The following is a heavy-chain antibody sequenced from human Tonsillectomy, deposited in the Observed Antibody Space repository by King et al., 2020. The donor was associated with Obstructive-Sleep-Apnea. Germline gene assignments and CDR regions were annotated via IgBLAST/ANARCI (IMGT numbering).Heavy chain of an antibody. J-gene: IGHJ6*02. Sequence: VQLVQSGAEVKKPGASVKVSCKASGYTFTSYGISWVRQAPGQGLEWMGWISAYNGNTNYAQKLQGSVTMTTDTSTSTAYMELRSLRSYDTAVYYCAKYGWFGEFSYYYYYGMDVWGQGTTVTVSS. CDR2: ISAYNGNT. V-gene: IGHV1-18*04. D-gene: IGHD3-10*01. CDR1: GYTFTSYG. CDR3: AKYGWFGEFSYYYYYGMDV.